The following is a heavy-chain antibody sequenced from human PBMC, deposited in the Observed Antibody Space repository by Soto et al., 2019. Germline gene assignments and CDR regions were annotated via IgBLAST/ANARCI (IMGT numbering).Heavy chain of an antibody. J-gene: IGHJ3*02. CDR1: GGSISSGGYS. Sequence: SETLSLTCAVSGGSISSGGYSWSWIRQPPGKGLEWIGYIYHSGSTYYNPSLKSRVTISVDRSKNQFSLKLSSVTAADTAVYYCARVRRAFDIWGQGTVVTVSS. CDR3: ARVRRAFDI. CDR2: IYHSGST. V-gene: IGHV4-30-2*01.